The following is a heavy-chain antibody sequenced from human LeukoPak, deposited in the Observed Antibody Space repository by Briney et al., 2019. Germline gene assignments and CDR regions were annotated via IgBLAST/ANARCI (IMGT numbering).Heavy chain of an antibody. CDR1: GGSLSGYY. J-gene: IGHJ5*02. Sequence: SETLSLTCAVYGGSLSGYYRTWIRQPPGKGLEWIAEINHSGTTNYNSSLLSRVTVSIDTSKNHFSLNVSSVTAADTAVYYCARGRRFVHPWGQGALVTVSS. D-gene: IGHD3-3*01. V-gene: IGHV4-34*01. CDR3: ARGRRFVHP. CDR2: INHSGTT.